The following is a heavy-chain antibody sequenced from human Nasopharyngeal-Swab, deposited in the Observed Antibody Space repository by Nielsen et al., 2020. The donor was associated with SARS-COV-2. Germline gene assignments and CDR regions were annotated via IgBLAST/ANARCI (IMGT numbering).Heavy chain of an antibody. CDR3: VKDYLREGYF. CDR2: IDSLHNT. J-gene: IGHJ4*02. Sequence: GESLKISCAASGLTFRSYAMTWVRQAPGKGLEWVSAIDSLHNTYYADSVKGRFTLSRDNSKNTLYLQMNSLRAEDTAVYYCVKDYLREGYFGGQGTLVTVSS. CDR1: GLTFRSYA. D-gene: IGHD3-9*01. V-gene: IGHV3-23*01.